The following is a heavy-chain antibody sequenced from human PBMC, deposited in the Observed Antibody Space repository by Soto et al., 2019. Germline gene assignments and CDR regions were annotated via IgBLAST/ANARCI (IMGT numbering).Heavy chain of an antibody. CDR2: LIPMFGTT. D-gene: IGHD6-13*01. J-gene: IGHJ6*02. V-gene: IGHV1-69*18. CDR3: ARAAVLTFPRFYDVDV. Sequence: QVQLVQSGAEVKTPGSSVKVSCEASGATFNSYSINWVRQAPGQGLEWMGRLIPMFGTTEYAQRFQGRVTFTADESTNTESIEVTNLTSKDTAVYYCARAAVLTFPRFYDVDVGGQGTTVTVSS. CDR1: GATFNSYS.